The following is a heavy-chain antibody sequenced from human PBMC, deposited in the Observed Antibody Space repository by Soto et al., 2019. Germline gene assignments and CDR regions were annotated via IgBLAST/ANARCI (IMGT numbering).Heavy chain of an antibody. Sequence: QVQLVQSGAEVKKPGSSVKVSCKASGGTFSSYAISWVRQAPGQGLEWMGGLIPIFGTANYAQQFQARVTITADESTSTAYMELSSLRSEDTAVYYCARKKTLLGTGYEFDYWGQGTLVTVSS. D-gene: IGHD3-9*01. J-gene: IGHJ4*02. CDR2: LIPIFGTA. CDR3: ARKKTLLGTGYEFDY. CDR1: GGTFSSYA. V-gene: IGHV1-69*01.